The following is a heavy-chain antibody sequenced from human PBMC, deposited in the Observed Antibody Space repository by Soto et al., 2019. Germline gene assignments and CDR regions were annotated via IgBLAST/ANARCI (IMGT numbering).Heavy chain of an antibody. J-gene: IGHJ4*02. Sequence: QVQLVQSGAEVKKPGASVKVSCKASGDTFNSYDITWLRQATGQGLEWMGWMDPSTGKTGYAQKFQGRVNLTRNTSISTAYMELSSLRSEDTAVYYCARGPGFSSSSWGQGTLVAVSS. D-gene: IGHD6-13*01. CDR1: GDTFNSYD. V-gene: IGHV1-8*01. CDR3: ARGPGFSSSS. CDR2: MDPSTGKT.